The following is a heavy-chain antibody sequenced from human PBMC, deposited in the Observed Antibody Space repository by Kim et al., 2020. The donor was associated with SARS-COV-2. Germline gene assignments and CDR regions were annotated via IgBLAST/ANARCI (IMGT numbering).Heavy chain of an antibody. D-gene: IGHD3-16*01. CDR1: GYAFSDYS. CDR3: ARDLGGFDSSGYFCY. CDR2: INPNTGGA. J-gene: IGHJ4*01. V-gene: IGHV1-2*04. Sequence: ASVKVSCKASGYAFSDYSIHWVRQAPGQGLEWMGWINPNTGGAHYAQKFQGWVTITRDTSISTAYMEGTSLKSDDTAVYYCARDLGGFDSSGYFCYWGQGTLVTVSS.